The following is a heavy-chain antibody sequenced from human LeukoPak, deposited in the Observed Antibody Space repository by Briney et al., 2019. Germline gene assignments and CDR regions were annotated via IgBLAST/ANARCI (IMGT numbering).Heavy chain of an antibody. CDR1: GGSISSYY. CDR3: ARVPGWGNYYGMDV. Sequence: SETLSLTCTVSGGSISSYYWSWIRQPPGKGLEWIGHIYYSGSTNYNPSLRSRVTISVDTSKNQFSLKLSSVTAADTAVYYCARVPGWGNYYGMDVWGKGTTVTVSS. CDR2: IYYSGST. D-gene: IGHD7-27*01. J-gene: IGHJ6*04. V-gene: IGHV4-59*01.